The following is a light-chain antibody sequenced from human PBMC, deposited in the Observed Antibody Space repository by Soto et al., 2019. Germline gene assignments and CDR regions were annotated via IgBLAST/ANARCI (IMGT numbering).Light chain of an antibody. V-gene: IGKV4-1*01. Sequence: DIVLPLSPDSLTVSLGGRATMNCRSSQSLLHSSNNKNYLAWYQQKAGQPPRLLINWASTRDSGIPDRFSGSGSGTDFTLTISSLQAEDAAVYSCQQYFRTPITFGGGTKVDIK. CDR2: WAS. J-gene: IGKJ4*01. CDR3: QQYFRTPIT. CDR1: QSLLHSSNNKNY.